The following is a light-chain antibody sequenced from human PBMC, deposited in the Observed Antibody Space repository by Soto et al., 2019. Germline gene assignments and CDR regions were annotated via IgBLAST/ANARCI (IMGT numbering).Light chain of an antibody. V-gene: IGKV1-33*01. CDR1: QDIRNY. J-gene: IGKJ3*01. Sequence: DIQMTQSPSSLSASVGDRVTITCQASQDIRNYLNWYQQKPGKAPKLLIYDASNLETGVPSRFSGSGSGTHFTFTISSLQPEDIATYYCQQYNNLPFTFGPGTKVDIK. CDR2: DAS. CDR3: QQYNNLPFT.